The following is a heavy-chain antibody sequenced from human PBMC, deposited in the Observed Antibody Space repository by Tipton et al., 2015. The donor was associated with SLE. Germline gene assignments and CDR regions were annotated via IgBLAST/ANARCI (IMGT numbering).Heavy chain of an antibody. Sequence: SLRLSCAASGFSFSNAWMSWVRQAPGKGLEWVGRIKTDIEGGTTDHAVPVKGRFTISRDDSKKTVYLQMNSLKTEDTAVYYCTKGILYGVMEYWGPGTLVIVSS. D-gene: IGHD3-3*01. V-gene: IGHV3-15*01. J-gene: IGHJ4*02. CDR2: IKTDIEGGTT. CDR1: GFSFSNAW. CDR3: TKGILYGVMEY.